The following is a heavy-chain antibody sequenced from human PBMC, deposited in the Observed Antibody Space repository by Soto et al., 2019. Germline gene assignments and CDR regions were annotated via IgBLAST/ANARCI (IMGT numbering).Heavy chain of an antibody. V-gene: IGHV1-69*01. CDR3: AMITMIHSFDP. CDR2: MIPIVHTA. J-gene: IGHJ5*02. Sequence: QVQLVQSGAEVKKPGSSVKVSCKASGGTFRSNGISWWRQAPGQGLEWLGGMIPIVHTASYAQTFRGRVTITADESTTTAYMELSILRSEDTAVYYCAMITMIHSFDPWGQGTLVTVSS. CDR1: GGTFRSNG. D-gene: IGHD3-22*01.